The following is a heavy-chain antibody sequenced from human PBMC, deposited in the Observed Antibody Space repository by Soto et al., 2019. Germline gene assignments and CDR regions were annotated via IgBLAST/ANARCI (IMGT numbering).Heavy chain of an antibody. J-gene: IGHJ5*01. V-gene: IGHV3-30*18. D-gene: IGHD3-10*01. CDR3: AKDFGAWSDS. CDR1: GFAFSTYG. Sequence: LRFSCAASGFAFSTYGMHWVRQAPGKGLEWVALISYDGGDFYYADSVKGRFTISRDNSEHTLSLQMDSLRVEDTAVYYCAKDFGAWSDSWGQGTLVTVSS. CDR2: ISYDGGDF.